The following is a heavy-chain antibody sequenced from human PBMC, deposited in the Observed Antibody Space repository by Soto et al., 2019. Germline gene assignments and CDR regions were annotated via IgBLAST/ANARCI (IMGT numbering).Heavy chain of an antibody. D-gene: IGHD6-13*01. CDR1: GGSITSDY. Sequence: PSETLSLTCTVSGGSITSDYWSWIRQPPGKGLEWIGYIYYSGSTNYNPSLKSRVTISVDTSKNQFSLKLSSVTAADTAVYYCARAKAPLYSSSWYWFDPWGQGTLVTVS. V-gene: IGHV4-59*08. CDR3: ARAKAPLYSSSWYWFDP. J-gene: IGHJ5*02. CDR2: IYYSGST.